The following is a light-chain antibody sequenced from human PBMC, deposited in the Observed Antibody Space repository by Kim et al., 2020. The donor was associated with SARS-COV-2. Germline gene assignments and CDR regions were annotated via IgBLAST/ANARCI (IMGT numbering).Light chain of an antibody. Sequence: DIQMTQSPSTLSASVGDRVTITCRASQSISSWLAWYQQKPGKAPKLLIYDASSLESGVPSRFSGSGSGTEFTLTISRLQPDDFATYYCQQYKSYSLTFGGGTKVDIK. CDR1: QSISSW. CDR3: QQYKSYSLT. CDR2: DAS. V-gene: IGKV1-5*01. J-gene: IGKJ4*01.